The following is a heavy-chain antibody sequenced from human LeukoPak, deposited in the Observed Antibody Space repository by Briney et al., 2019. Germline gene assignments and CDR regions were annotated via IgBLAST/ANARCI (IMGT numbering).Heavy chain of an antibody. CDR1: GYTFTSYG. D-gene: IGHD2-15*01. CDR3: AREGGRYCSGGSCYSSNGWYGGLNY. Sequence: ASVNVSCKASGYTFTSYGISWVRRAPGQGLEWMGWISTYNGHTNYARKVQGRVAMTTDTSTSTAYMELRSLRSDDTAVYFCAREGGRYCSGGSCYSSNGWYGGLNYWGQGTLVTVSS. J-gene: IGHJ4*02. CDR2: ISTYNGHT. V-gene: IGHV1-18*01.